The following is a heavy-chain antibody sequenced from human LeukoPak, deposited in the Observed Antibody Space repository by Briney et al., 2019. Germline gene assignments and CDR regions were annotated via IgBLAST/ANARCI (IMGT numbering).Heavy chain of an antibody. CDR2: IYYSGST. V-gene: IGHV4-59*01. J-gene: IGHJ4*02. CDR1: GGSISSYY. CDR3: AREVYDYGDYFDY. Sequence: SETLSLTCTVSGGSISSYYWSWIRQPPGKGLEWIGYIYYSGSTNYNPSLKSRVTISVDTSKNQFSLKLSSVTVADTAVYYCAREVYDYGDYFDYWGQGTLVTVSP. D-gene: IGHD4-17*01.